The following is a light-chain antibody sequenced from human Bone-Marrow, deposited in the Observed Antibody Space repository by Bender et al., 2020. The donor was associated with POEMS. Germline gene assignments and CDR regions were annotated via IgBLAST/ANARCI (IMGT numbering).Light chain of an antibody. CDR3: QSYDTSLSDVV. CDR2: ADD. J-gene: IGLJ2*01. Sequence: QSVLTQPPSASGTPGQRVTISCSGGSIVRNPINWYQQLPGTAPRLVIYADDRRPSGVPNRFSASKSGSSASLAITGLQAEDEADYYCQSYDTSLSDVVFGGGTKLTVL. CDR1: SIVRNP. V-gene: IGLV1-44*01.